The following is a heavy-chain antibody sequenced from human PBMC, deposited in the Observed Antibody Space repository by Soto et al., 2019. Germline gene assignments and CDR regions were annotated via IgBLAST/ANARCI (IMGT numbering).Heavy chain of an antibody. V-gene: IGHV3-23*01. D-gene: IGHD3-22*01. J-gene: IGHJ3*02. CDR1: GFTFSSYA. Sequence: PGGSLRLSCAASGFTFSSYAMSWVRQAPGKGLEWVSAMSGSGGSTYYADSVKGRFTISRDNSKNTLYLQMNSLRAEDTAVYYCAKDPYYYDSSEAFDIWGQGTMVTVSS. CDR2: MSGSGGST. CDR3: AKDPYYYDSSEAFDI.